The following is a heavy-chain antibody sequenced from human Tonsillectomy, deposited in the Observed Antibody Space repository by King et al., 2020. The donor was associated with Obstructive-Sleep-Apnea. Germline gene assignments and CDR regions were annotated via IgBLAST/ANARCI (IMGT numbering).Heavy chain of an antibody. D-gene: IGHD6-19*01. V-gene: IGHV5-51*01. CDR2: IYPGGSYN. Sequence: QLVQSGAEVKKPGEALKISCKGSGYSFTSYWIGWVRQMPGKGLAWMGNIYPGGSYNIYSTSFQGQGTISADKSISTAYLQWSSLKASDTAMYYCARHLYRSGWSGFDYWGQGTLVTVSS. CDR1: GYSFTSYW. J-gene: IGHJ4*02. CDR3: ARHLYRSGWSGFDY.